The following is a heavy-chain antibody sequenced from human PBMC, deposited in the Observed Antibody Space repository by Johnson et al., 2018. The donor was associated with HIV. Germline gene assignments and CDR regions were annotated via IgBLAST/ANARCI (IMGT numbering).Heavy chain of an antibody. J-gene: IGHJ3*02. Sequence: VQLVESGGGLVQPGGSLRLSCAASGFTFDDHGMSWVRQAPGKGLEWVSAISGSGGSTYYADSVKGRFTISRDNSQNTLYLQMNSLRAEYTAVYYCARDGENDYGDYGGGCALDIWGQGTMVTVSS. CDR1: GFTFDDHG. V-gene: IGHV3-23*04. CDR2: ISGSGGST. CDR3: ARDGENDYGDYGGGCALDI. D-gene: IGHD4-17*01.